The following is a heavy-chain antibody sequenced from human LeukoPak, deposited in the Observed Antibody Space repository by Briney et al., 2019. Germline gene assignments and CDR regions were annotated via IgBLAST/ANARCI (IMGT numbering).Heavy chain of an antibody. CDR1: GFTLRSYG. V-gene: IGHV3-30*18. Sequence: PGGSLRLSCAASGFTLRSYGMHWVRQAPGKGLEWVAIISYDGSFKYYADSVKGRFTISRDNSKNTLDLQMNSLRAEDTAVYYCAKDIQVWSGNDAFDIRGQGTMVTVSS. CDR3: AKDIQVWSGNDAFDI. CDR2: ISYDGSFK. D-gene: IGHD5-18*01. J-gene: IGHJ3*02.